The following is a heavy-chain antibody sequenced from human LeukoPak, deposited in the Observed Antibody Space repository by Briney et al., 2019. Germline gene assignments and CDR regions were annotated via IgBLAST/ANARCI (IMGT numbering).Heavy chain of an antibody. D-gene: IGHD2-2*01. J-gene: IGHJ5*02. CDR3: ARAPYCSSTSCYVAVTPWFDP. CDR1: GYTFTGHY. V-gene: IGHV1-2*02. CDR2: INPNSGGT. Sequence: GASVKVSCKASGYTFTGHYMHWVRQAPGQGLEWMGWINPNSGGTNYAQKFQGRVTMTRDTSISTAYMELSRLRSDDTAVYYCARAPYCSSTSCYVAVTPWFDPWGQGTLVTVSS.